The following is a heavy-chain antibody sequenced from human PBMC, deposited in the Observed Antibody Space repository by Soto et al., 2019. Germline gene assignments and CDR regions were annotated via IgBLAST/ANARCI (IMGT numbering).Heavy chain of an antibody. J-gene: IGHJ6*02. D-gene: IGHD6-13*01. V-gene: IGHV3-30-3*01. CDR2: ISYDGSNK. CDR1: GFTFSSYA. Sequence: PGGSLRLSCAASGFTFSSYAMHWVRQAPGKGLEWVAVISYDGSNKYYADSVKGRFTISRDNSKNTLYLQMNSLRAEDTAVYYCARDQGYSSSWFFYYGMDVWGQGTTVTVSS. CDR3: ARDQGYSSSWFFYYGMDV.